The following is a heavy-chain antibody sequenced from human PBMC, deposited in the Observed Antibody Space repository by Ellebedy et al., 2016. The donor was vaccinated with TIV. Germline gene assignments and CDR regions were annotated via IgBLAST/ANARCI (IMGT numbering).Heavy chain of an antibody. D-gene: IGHD6-19*01. J-gene: IGHJ6*02. CDR2: ISAYNGNT. CDR1: GGTFSSYA. V-gene: IGHV1-18*01. CDR3: ARGPGIAVAGRDYYYYYGMDV. Sequence: ASVKVSXXASGGTFSSYAISWVRQAPGQGLEWMGWISAYNGNTNYAQKLQGRVTMTTDTSTSTAYMELRSLRSDDTAVYYCARGPGIAVAGRDYYYYYGMDVWGQGTTVTVSS.